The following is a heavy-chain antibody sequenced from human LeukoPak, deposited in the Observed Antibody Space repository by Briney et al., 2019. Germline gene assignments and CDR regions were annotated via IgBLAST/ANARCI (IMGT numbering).Heavy chain of an antibody. J-gene: IGHJ3*02. CDR3: ARVEWLGELSAFDI. CDR1: GGSVSSGTYY. CDR2: IYYSGCT. Sequence: PSETLSLTCTVSGGSVSSGTYYWSWMRHPPWKRLEWIGYIYYSGCTNYNTSLNSRVTISVDTSKNQFSLKLSSVTAADTAVYYCARVEWLGELSAFDIWGQGTMVTVSS. V-gene: IGHV4-61*01. D-gene: IGHD3-10*01.